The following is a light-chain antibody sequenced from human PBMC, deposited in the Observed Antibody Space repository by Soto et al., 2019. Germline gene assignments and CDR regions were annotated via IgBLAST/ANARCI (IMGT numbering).Light chain of an antibody. CDR1: SSDVGGYNY. J-gene: IGLJ1*01. V-gene: IGLV2-14*01. Sequence: QSVLTQPASVSGSPGQSITISCTGTSSDVGGYNYVSWYQQHPGKAPKLIIYEVSNRPSGVSNRFSGSKSGNTASLTISGLQAEDEADYYCSSYTRSNTYVFGTGTRV. CDR3: SSYTRSNTYV. CDR2: EVS.